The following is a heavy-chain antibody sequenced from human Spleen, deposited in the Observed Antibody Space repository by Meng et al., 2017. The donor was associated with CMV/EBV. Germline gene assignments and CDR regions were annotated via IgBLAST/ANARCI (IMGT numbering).Heavy chain of an antibody. CDR1: GGSISSSSYY. CDR3: ARAGSYYYDSSGYYSY. D-gene: IGHD3-22*01. V-gene: IGHV4-39*07. J-gene: IGHJ4*02. Sequence: SETLSLTCTVSGGSISSSSYYWGWIRQPPGKGLEWIGEINHSGTTNYNPSLESRVTLSVDTSKSQFSLKLSSVTAADTAVYYCARAGSYYYDSSGYYSYWGQGTLVTVSS. CDR2: INHSGTT.